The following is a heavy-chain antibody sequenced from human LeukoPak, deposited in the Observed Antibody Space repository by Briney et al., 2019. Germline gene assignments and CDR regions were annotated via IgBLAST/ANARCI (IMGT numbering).Heavy chain of an antibody. CDR3: AKLPTAGTRAFDI. D-gene: IGHD6-13*01. V-gene: IGHV3-33*06. CDR2: IWYDGINK. CDR1: GFTFSNYG. Sequence: GGSLRLSCAASGFTFSNYGMHWVRQAPGKGLEWVAVIWYDGINKYYADSVKGRFTISRDNSKNTLYLQMNSLRAEDTAVYYCAKLPTAGTRAFDIWGQGTMVTVSS. J-gene: IGHJ3*02.